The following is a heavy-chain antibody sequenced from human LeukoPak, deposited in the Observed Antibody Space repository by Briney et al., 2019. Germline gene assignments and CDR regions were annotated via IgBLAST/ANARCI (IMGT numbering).Heavy chain of an antibody. Sequence: GGSLRLSCAASGFTFTSYWMHWVRQAPGKGLVWVSRIHTDGSSTRYADSVKGRFTISRDNARNTLSLQMDSLRAEDTAVYYCARGHATIFGYYYYYMDVWGKGTTVTVSS. D-gene: IGHD3-3*01. CDR1: GFTFTSYW. J-gene: IGHJ6*03. V-gene: IGHV3-74*01. CDR3: ARGHATIFGYYYYYMDV. CDR2: IHTDGSST.